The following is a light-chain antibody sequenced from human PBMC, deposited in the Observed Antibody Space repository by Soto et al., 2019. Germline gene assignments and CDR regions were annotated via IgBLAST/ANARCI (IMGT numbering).Light chain of an antibody. J-gene: IGKJ2*01. CDR2: AAS. V-gene: IGKV3-15*01. CDR3: QQYDNWPLYV. Sequence: EIVMTQSPATLSVSPGARVTLSCRAGQSISTNLAWYQQKLGQAPRLLIFAASTRAADIQVRFSGRGSGTDLTLTNRSVPSEAFAVYYCQQYDNWPLYVFGQGTKLEI. CDR1: QSISTN.